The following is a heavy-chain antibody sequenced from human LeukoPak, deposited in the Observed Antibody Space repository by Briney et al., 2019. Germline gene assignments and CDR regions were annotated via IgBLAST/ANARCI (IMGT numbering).Heavy chain of an antibody. CDR2: ISSSRSYI. Sequence: KSGGSLRLSCAASGFTFSSYSMNWVRQAPGKGLEWVSSISSSRSYIYYADLVKGRFTISRDNAKNSLYLQMNSLRAEDTAVYYCARDLASSGWFPNDYWGQGTLVTVSS. D-gene: IGHD6-19*01. J-gene: IGHJ4*02. CDR3: ARDLASSGWFPNDY. V-gene: IGHV3-21*01. CDR1: GFTFSSYS.